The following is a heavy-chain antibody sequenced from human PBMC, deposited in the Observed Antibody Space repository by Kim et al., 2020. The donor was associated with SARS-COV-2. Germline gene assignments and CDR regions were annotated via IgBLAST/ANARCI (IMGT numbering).Heavy chain of an antibody. J-gene: IGHJ6*02. V-gene: IGHV3-7*01. Sequence: GGSLRLSCAASGFTFSSYWMSWVRQAPGKGLEWVANIKQDGSKKYYVDSVKGRFTISRDNAKNSLYLQMNSLRAEDTAVYYCASDARITMIVVVSTGGMDVWGHGTTGTVSS. CDR3: ASDARITMIVVVSTGGMDV. D-gene: IGHD3-22*01. CDR1: GFTFSSYW. CDR2: IKQDGSKK.